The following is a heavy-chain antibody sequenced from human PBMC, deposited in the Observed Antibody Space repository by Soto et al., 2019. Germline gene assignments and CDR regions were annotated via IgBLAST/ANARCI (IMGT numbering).Heavy chain of an antibody. V-gene: IGHV4-39*01. CDR3: ASLGVVVVAASQTADVPDY. CDR2: IYYSGST. J-gene: IGHJ4*02. D-gene: IGHD2-15*01. Sequence: SETLSLTCTVSGGSISSSSYYWGWIRQPPGKGLEWIGSIYYSGSTYYNPSLKSRVTISVDTSKNQFSLKLSSVTAADTAVYYCASLGVVVVAASQTADVPDYWGQGTLVTVS. CDR1: GGSISSSSYY.